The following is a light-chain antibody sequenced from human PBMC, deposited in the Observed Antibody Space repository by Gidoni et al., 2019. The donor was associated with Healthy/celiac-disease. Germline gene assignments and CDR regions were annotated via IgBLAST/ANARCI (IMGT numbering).Light chain of an antibody. J-gene: IGLJ3*02. CDR3: QVWDSSSDRV. CDR1: NSGSKS. V-gene: IGLV3-21*04. CDR2: YDS. Sequence: SYVLTQPPSVSVAPGKTARITGGGNNSGSKSVHWYQQKPGQAPVLVIYYDSDRPSGIPERFSGSNSGNTATLTISRVEAGDEADYYCQVWDSSSDRVFGGGTKLTVL.